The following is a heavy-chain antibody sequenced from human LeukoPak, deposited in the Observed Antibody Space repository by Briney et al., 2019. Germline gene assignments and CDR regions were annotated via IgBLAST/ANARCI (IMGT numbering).Heavy chain of an antibody. Sequence: ASVKVSCKASGYTFTGYYMNWVRQAPGQGLEWIGWLNPKSGGTIYAQKFQGRVTMTRDTSISTAYMELTSLRSDDTAVYYCARGPRDDTFDIWGQGTMVTVSS. CDR2: LNPKSGGT. J-gene: IGHJ3*02. V-gene: IGHV1-2*02. CDR3: ARGPRDDTFDI. CDR1: GYTFTGYY.